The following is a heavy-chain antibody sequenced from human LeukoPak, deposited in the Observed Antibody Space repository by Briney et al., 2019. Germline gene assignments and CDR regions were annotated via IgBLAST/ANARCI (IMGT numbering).Heavy chain of an antibody. J-gene: IGHJ4*02. CDR1: GFTFGSYG. Sequence: GGSLRLSCAASGFTFGSYGMDWVRQAPGKGLDWVAFVRYDGNNPYYSASVKGRFTISRDNSKNTVLLQMNNLRLEDAAVYYCARGSRYGDYPYYCDFWGQGTLVTVSS. D-gene: IGHD4-17*01. CDR3: ARGSRYGDYPYYCDF. CDR2: VRYDGNNP. V-gene: IGHV3-30*02.